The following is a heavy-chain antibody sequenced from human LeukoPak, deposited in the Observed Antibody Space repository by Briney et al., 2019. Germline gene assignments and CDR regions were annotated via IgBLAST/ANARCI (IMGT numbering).Heavy chain of an antibody. V-gene: IGHV5-51*01. Sequence: GESLKISCKGSGYSFTGYWIGWVRQMPEKGLEWMGIIYPGDSDAKYSPAFQGHVTFSADKSISTAYLQWSGLRASDTAMYYCARLRGASSGYDAFDIWGQGTMVTVSS. CDR2: IYPGDSDA. D-gene: IGHD3-22*01. CDR1: GYSFTGYW. CDR3: ARLRGASSGYDAFDI. J-gene: IGHJ3*02.